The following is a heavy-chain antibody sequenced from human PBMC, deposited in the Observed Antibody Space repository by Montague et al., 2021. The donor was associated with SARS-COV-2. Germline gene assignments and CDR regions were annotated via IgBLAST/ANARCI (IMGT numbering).Heavy chain of an antibody. CDR1: GDSVSTNNTT. V-gene: IGHV6-1*01. CDR2: TYSRSKWYN. J-gene: IGHJ4*02. CDR3: GRVFAPAGTFDF. Sequence: CAISGDSVSTNNTTWNWVRQSPSGDLEWLGRTYSRSKWYNDYAVSVKSRITINPDTSKNQFSLQLKSVTPKDTAIYFCGRVFAPAGTFDFWGQGTLVTVSS. D-gene: IGHD6-13*01.